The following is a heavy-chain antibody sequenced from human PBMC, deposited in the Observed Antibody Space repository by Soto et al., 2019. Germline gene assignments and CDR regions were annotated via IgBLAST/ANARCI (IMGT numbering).Heavy chain of an antibody. Sequence: SVKVSCKASGGTFSSYAISWVRQAPGQGLEWMGGIIPIFGTANYAQKFQGRVTITADESTSTAYMELSSLRSEDTAVYYCAREVGYCSSTSCLNWFDPWGQGTLVTVSS. V-gene: IGHV1-69*13. CDR1: GGTFSSYA. D-gene: IGHD2-2*01. CDR3: AREVGYCSSTSCLNWFDP. J-gene: IGHJ5*02. CDR2: IIPIFGTA.